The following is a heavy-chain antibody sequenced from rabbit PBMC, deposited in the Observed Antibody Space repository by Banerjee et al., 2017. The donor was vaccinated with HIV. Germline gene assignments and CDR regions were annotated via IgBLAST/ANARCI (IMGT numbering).Heavy chain of an antibody. J-gene: IGHJ4*01. D-gene: IGHD2-1*01. V-gene: IGHV1S46*01. CDR2: LSTGDGST. CDR3: VSARIYDDYDRYYFVL. CDR1: GITISSSYW. Sequence: QEQLVESGGGMVKPGDTLKLSCKASGITISSSYWICWVRQAPGKGLEWIGCLSTGDGSTYYASLVNGRFTISSHNAQNTLYLQLNSLTAADTATYFCVSARIYDDYDRYYFVLWCRGPWSPS.